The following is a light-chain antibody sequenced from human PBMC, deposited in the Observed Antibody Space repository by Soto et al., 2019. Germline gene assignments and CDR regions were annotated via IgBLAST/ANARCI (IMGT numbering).Light chain of an antibody. J-gene: IGKJ2*01. CDR1: QSISSF. Sequence: DIQMTQSPSSLSASAGDRVTITCRASQSISSFLNWYQQKVGKAPKLLIYAASSLQSGVPSRFSGSGSGTDFTLTISSLQPEDFATYYCQQSYSAPQTFGQGTKLEIK. V-gene: IGKV1-39*01. CDR3: QQSYSAPQT. CDR2: AAS.